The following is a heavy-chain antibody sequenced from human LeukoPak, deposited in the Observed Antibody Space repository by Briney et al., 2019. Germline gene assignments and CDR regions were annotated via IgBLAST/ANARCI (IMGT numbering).Heavy chain of an antibody. CDR2: IYYSGNT. CDR1: GGSISSYY. Sequence: SETLSLTCTVSGGSISSYYWSWIRQPPGKGLECIGYIYYSGNTNYNPSLKSRVTISVDMPKNQFSLNLSSVTAADTAVYYCARGFNWFDPWGQGTLVTVSS. CDR3: ARGFNWFDP. J-gene: IGHJ5*02. V-gene: IGHV4-59*01.